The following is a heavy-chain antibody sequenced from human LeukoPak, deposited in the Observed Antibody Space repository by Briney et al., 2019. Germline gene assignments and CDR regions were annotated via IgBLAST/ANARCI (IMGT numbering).Heavy chain of an antibody. CDR3: ARDRSYYDFDY. CDR2: IYSGGST. Sequence: GGSLRLSCAASGFTVSSNYMSWVRQAPGKGLEWVSVIYSGGSTYYADSVKGRFTISRDNSKNTLYLQMNSLRAEDTAVYYCARDRSYYDFDYWGQGTLVTVSS. CDR1: GFTVSSNY. D-gene: IGHD1-26*01. V-gene: IGHV3-66*01. J-gene: IGHJ4*02.